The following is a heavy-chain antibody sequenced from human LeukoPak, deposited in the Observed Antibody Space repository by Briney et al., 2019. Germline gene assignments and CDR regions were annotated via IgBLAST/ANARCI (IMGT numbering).Heavy chain of an antibody. V-gene: IGHV1-18*01. D-gene: IGHD6-13*01. CDR3: ARDEAEGIAAAGLDFDY. Sequence: ASVKVSCKASGYTFTRYGISWVRQAPGQGLEWMGWISAYNGDTNYAQKVQGRVTMTTDTSTSTAYMELRSLRSDDTAVYYCARDEAEGIAAAGLDFDYWGQGTLVTVSS. CDR1: GYTFTRYG. J-gene: IGHJ4*02. CDR2: ISAYNGDT.